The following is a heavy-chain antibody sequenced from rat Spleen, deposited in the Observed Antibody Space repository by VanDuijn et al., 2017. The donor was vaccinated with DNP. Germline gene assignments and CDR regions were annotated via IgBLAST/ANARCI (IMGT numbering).Heavy chain of an antibody. J-gene: IGHJ2*01. D-gene: IGHD5-1*01. Sequence: EVQLKESGPGLVQPSQTLSLTCTVSGFIFSNYWMTSIRQAPGKGLEWVASITNTGGSTYYLDSVKGRFTISRDNAKSTLYLQMNSLRSEDTATYYCRTGSDYWGQGVMVTVSS. CDR1: GFIFSNYW. V-gene: IGHV5-31*01. CDR2: ITNTGGST. CDR3: RTGSDY.